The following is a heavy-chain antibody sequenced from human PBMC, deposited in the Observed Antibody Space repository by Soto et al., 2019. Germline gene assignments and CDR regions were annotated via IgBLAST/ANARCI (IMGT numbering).Heavy chain of an antibody. CDR3: AREFERGDGNNPL. CDR2: IYSGGST. Sequence: PGGSLRLFCAASGFTVSSNYMIWVRQAPGKGLEWVSVIYSGGSTYYADSVKGRFTISRDNSKNTLYLQMNSLRAEDTAVYYCAREFERGDGNNPLWGQGTLVTVSS. J-gene: IGHJ4*02. V-gene: IGHV3-53*01. D-gene: IGHD3-10*01. CDR1: GFTVSSNY.